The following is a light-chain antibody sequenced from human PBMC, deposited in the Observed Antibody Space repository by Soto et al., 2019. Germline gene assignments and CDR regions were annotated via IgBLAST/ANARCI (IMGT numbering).Light chain of an antibody. V-gene: IGKV1-27*01. CDR2: ATS. Sequence: DIQMTQSPSSLSASVGDRVTITCRASQGISKYLAWYQQKPGKVPKLLIYATSTLQSVVPSRFSGSGSGTDFTLTISSLQPEDVATYYCQNYNSAPRTFGQGTKVEIK. CDR3: QNYNSAPRT. CDR1: QGISKY. J-gene: IGKJ1*01.